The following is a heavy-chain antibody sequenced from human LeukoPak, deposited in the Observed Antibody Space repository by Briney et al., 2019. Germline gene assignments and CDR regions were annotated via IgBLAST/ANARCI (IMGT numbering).Heavy chain of an antibody. D-gene: IGHD4-17*01. J-gene: IGHJ4*02. Sequence: GEALRLSCAASGFTFRNYAMIWVRQAPGKGLEWVSSISDSGRNTYYAGSVKGRFTISRDNSQNTLSLQMNTLRVDDTAVYFCAKLEPSGTTHWGQGTLVTVSS. CDR1: GFTFRNYA. V-gene: IGHV3-23*01. CDR3: AKLEPSGTTH. CDR2: ISDSGRNT.